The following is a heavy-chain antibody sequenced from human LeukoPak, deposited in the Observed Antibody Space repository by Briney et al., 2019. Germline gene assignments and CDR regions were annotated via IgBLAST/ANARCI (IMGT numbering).Heavy chain of an antibody. CDR1: GGTFSSYA. CDR3: ARDLNGDYVRYFDY. D-gene: IGHD4-17*01. Sequence: GASVKVSCKASGGTFSSYAINWVRQAPGQGLEWMGRIIPIYDITNYAQKFQGRVTITADKSTSTAYMELSSLTSEDTAVYYCARDLNGDYVRYFDYWGQGTLVTVSS. V-gene: IGHV1-69*04. J-gene: IGHJ4*02. CDR2: IIPIYDIT.